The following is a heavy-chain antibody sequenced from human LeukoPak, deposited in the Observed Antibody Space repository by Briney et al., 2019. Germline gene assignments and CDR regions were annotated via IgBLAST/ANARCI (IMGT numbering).Heavy chain of an antibody. CDR2: IWFDGSNK. J-gene: IGHJ4*02. CDR1: GFTFSSYW. V-gene: IGHV3-33*08. CDR3: VRDPSGSGFAFDS. Sequence: GGSLRLSCAASGFTFSSYWMNWARQAPGKGLEWVAFIWFDGSNKHYADSVKGRFTISRDNSEDTLYLQMNSLRAEDTAVYYCVRDPSGSGFAFDSWGQGALVTVSS. D-gene: IGHD1-1*01.